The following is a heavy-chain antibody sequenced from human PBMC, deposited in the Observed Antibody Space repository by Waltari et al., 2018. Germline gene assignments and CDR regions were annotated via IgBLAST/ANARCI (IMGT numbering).Heavy chain of an antibody. CDR3: ARAYSSGTKDY. V-gene: IGHV3-30-3*01. J-gene: IGHJ4*02. Sequence: QVQLVESGGGVVQPGRSLRLSCAASGFTFSRYALHWVRQAPGKGLEWVAVISYDGSNKYYADSVKGRFTISRDNSKNTLYLQMNSLRAEDTAVYYCARAYSSGTKDYWGQGTLVTVSS. CDR1: GFTFSRYA. CDR2: ISYDGSNK. D-gene: IGHD6-19*01.